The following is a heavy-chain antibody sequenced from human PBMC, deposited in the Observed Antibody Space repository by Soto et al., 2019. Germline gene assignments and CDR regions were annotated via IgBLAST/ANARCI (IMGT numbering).Heavy chain of an antibody. V-gene: IGHV1-69*01. J-gene: IGHJ4*02. D-gene: IGHD6-6*01. Sequence: QVQLVQSGAEVKKPGSSVKVSCKASGGTFSSYAISWVRQAPGQGLEWMGGIIPIFGTANYAQKFQGRVTITADDSTSTAYMELSSLRSDDTAVYYCAISSSSSVLKYFDYWGQGTLVTVSS. CDR2: IIPIFGTA. CDR1: GGTFSSYA. CDR3: AISSSSSVLKYFDY.